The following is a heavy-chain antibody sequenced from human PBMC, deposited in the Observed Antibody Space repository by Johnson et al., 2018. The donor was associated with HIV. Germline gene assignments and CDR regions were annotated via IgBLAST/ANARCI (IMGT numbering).Heavy chain of an antibody. CDR3: ARAGGSDAFDI. CDR1: GFTFGDYA. V-gene: IGHV3-64*04. Sequence: QVQLVESGGGLVQPGRSLRLSCTASGFTFGDYAMGWVRQAPGKGLAYVSAISSNGGSTYYADSVKGRFTISRDNSKNTLYLQMNSLRAEDTAVYYCARAGGSDAFDIWGQGTMVTVSS. J-gene: IGHJ3*02. CDR2: ISSNGGST.